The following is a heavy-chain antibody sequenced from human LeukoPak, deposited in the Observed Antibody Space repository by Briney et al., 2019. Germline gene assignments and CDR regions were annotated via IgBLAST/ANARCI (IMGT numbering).Heavy chain of an antibody. CDR1: GGSISSSSYY. CDR2: IYYSGST. CDR3: ARGGSNWFDP. J-gene: IGHJ5*02. V-gene: IGHV4-39*01. Sequence: SETLSLTCTVSGGSISSSSYYWGWIRQPPGKGLEWIGSIYYSGSTYYNPSLKSRVTISVDTSKNQFSLKLSSVAAADTAVYYCARGGSNWFDPWGQGTLVTVSS. D-gene: IGHD6-19*01.